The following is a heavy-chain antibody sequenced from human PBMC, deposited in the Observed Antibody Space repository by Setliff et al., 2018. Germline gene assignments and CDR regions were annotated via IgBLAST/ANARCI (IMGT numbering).Heavy chain of an antibody. D-gene: IGHD4-4*01. J-gene: IGHJ4*02. CDR2: ISPSGGST. CDR1: ADTFSRYD. CDR3: ARGDYSNPCDY. V-gene: IGHV1-46*01. Sequence: ASVKVSCKASADTFSRYDITWVRQAPGQGLEWMGWISPSGGSTKYAEKFQGRVTLTRDTSASTVYMELSSLRSEDTAIYHCARGDYSNPCDYWGQGTLVTVSS.